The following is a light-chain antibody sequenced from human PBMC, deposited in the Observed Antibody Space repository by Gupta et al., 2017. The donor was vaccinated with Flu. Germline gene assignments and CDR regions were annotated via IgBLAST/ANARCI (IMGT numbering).Light chain of an antibody. Sequence: GQAATSTGTGDEVRKKYVCWYQHTAGPPPILVIYQDRKRRSGIPDRFSGSTCATTVTVTIKGAQAEDEADYHCQVGDATTNHVVFGGGTRLTVL. CDR1: EVRKKY. J-gene: IGLJ2*01. V-gene: IGLV3-1*01. CDR2: QDR. CDR3: QVGDATTNHVV.